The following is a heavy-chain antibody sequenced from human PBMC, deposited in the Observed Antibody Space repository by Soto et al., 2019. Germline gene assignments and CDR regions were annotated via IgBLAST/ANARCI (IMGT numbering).Heavy chain of an antibody. CDR2: ISLSRSTI. CDR1: GFTFSSYN. V-gene: IGHV3-48*01. J-gene: IGHJ6*03. Sequence: EVQLVESGGGLVQPGGSLRLSCAASGFTFSSYNMNWVRQAPGKGLEWISDISLSRSTIFYADSVKGRFTISRDNAKNSLYLQMNSLRAEDTAVYYCARDSRNFYYYMDVWGKGTTVTVPS. CDR3: ARDSRNFYYYMDV.